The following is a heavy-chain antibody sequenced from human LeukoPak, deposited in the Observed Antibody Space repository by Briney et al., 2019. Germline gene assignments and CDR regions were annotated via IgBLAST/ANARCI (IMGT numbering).Heavy chain of an antibody. V-gene: IGHV3-30*18. CDR1: GFTFSNYG. CDR3: AKALRSRASIAVAGG. J-gene: IGHJ4*02. CDR2: ISYDGSNK. Sequence: GRSLRLSCAASGFTFSNYGMHWVRQAPGKGLEWVAVISYDGSNKYYADSVKGRFTISRDNSKNTLYLQMNSLRAEDTAVYYCAKALRSRASIAVAGGWGQGTLVTVSS. D-gene: IGHD6-19*01.